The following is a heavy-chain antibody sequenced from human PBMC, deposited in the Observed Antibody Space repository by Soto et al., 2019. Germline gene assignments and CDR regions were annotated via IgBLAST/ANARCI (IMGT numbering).Heavy chain of an antibody. CDR1: GGSISSSNW. D-gene: IGHD6-19*01. CDR2: IYHSGST. CDR3: AREVGGVAVAGLYYYGMDV. Sequence: QVQLQESGPGLVKPSGTLSLTCAVSGGSISSSNWWSWVRQPPGKGLEWIGEIYHSGSTNYNPSLKSRGTMAVDKSKNQFSLKLSSVTGADTAVYYCAREVGGVAVAGLYYYGMDVWGQGTTVTVSS. J-gene: IGHJ6*02. V-gene: IGHV4-4*02.